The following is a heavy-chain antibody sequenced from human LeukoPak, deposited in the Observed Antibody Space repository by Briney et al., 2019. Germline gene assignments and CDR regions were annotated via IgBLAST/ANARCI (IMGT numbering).Heavy chain of an antibody. Sequence: ASVKVSCKASGYTFTGYYMHWVRQAPGQGLEWMGRINPNSGGTNYAQKFQGRVTMTRDTSISTAYMELSRLRSDDTAVYYCARAEVYYDFWSGYYREYYFDYWGQGTLVTVSS. J-gene: IGHJ4*02. D-gene: IGHD3-3*01. CDR2: INPNSGGT. V-gene: IGHV1-2*06. CDR3: ARAEVYYDFWSGYYREYYFDY. CDR1: GYTFTGYY.